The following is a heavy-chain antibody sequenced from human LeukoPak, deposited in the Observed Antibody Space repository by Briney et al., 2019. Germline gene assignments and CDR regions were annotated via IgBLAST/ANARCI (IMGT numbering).Heavy chain of an antibody. D-gene: IGHD6-6*01. CDR1: GYTFTSYD. V-gene: IGHV1-8*03. Sequence: ASVKVSCKASGYTFTSYDINWVRQATGQGLEWMGWMNPNSGNTGYAQKFQGRVTITRNTSISTAYMELSSLRSEDTAVYYCARGSLSSIAARLWFDPWGQGTLVTVSS. J-gene: IGHJ5*02. CDR3: ARGSLSSIAARLWFDP. CDR2: MNPNSGNT.